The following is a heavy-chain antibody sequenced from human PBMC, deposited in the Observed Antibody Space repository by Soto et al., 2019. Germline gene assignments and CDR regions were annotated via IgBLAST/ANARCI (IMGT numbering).Heavy chain of an antibody. V-gene: IGHV6-1*01. D-gene: IGHD3-22*01. CDR1: GDSVSSNTAA. CDR2: TYYRSKWYN. Sequence: QVQLQQSGPGLVTPSQTLSLTCAISGDSVSSNTAAWNWIRQSPSRRLEWLGRTYYRSKWYNDYAVSVKGRITINPDTSKNQFSLQLNSVTPEDTAVYYCARHDSATRNWYFDLWGRGTLVTVSS. CDR3: ARHDSATRNWYFDL. J-gene: IGHJ2*01.